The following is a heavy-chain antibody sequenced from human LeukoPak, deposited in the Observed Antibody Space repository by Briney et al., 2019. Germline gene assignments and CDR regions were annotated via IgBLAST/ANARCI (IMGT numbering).Heavy chain of an antibody. Sequence: SETLSLTCAVYGGSFSGYYWGWIRQPPGKGLEWIGEINHSGSTNYNPSLKSRVTISVDTSKNQFSLKLSPVTAADTAVYYCARAKITIFGVVIIPPYFDYWGQGTLVTVSS. CDR2: INHSGST. V-gene: IGHV4-34*01. J-gene: IGHJ4*02. D-gene: IGHD3-3*01. CDR1: GGSFSGYY. CDR3: ARAKITIFGVVIIPPYFDY.